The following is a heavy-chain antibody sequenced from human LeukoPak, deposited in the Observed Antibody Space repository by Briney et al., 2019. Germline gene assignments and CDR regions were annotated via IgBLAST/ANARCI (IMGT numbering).Heavy chain of an antibody. CDR1: GYSISSGYY. Sequence: PSETLSLTCTVSGYSISSGYYWGWIRQAPGKGLEWIGSISHSGTTYYNPSLKSRVTISLDTSRNHFSLKLSSVTAADTAVYYCARGGGRTRGYCSGGSCSNDYWGQGTLVTVSS. V-gene: IGHV4-38-2*02. J-gene: IGHJ4*02. CDR2: ISHSGTT. D-gene: IGHD2-15*01. CDR3: ARGGGRTRGYCSGGSCSNDY.